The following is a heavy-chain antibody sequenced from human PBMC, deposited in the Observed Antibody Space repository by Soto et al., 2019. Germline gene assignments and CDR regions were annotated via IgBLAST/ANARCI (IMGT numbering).Heavy chain of an antibody. J-gene: IGHJ5*02. V-gene: IGHV1-3*01. Sequence: QVQLVQSGAEVKKPGASVKVSCKASGYTLTSYAMHWVRQAPGQRLEWMGWINAGNGNTNYSQKFQGRVTITRDTSASTAYMELSSLRSEDTAVYYCARDRNDVDWFDPWGQGTLVTVSS. CDR2: INAGNGNT. CDR1: GYTLTSYA. CDR3: ARDRNDVDWFDP. D-gene: IGHD1-1*01.